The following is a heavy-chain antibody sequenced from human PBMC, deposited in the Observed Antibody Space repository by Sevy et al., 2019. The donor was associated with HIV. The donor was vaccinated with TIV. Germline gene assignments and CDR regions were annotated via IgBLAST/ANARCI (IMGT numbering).Heavy chain of an antibody. J-gene: IGHJ4*02. D-gene: IGHD6-19*01. CDR3: ARDQHSSGWWKFGY. CDR1: GFTFSSYW. CDR2: INSDGSST. V-gene: IGHV3-74*01. Sequence: GGSLRLSCAASGFTFSSYWMHWVRQAPGKGLVWVSRINSDGSSTSYGDSVKGRFTISRDNAKNTLYLQMNSLRAEDTAVYYCARDQHSSGWWKFGYWGQGTLVTVSS.